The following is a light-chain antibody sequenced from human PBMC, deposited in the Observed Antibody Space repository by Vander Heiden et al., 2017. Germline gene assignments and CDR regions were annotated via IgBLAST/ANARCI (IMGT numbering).Light chain of an antibody. CDR3: QQYNSDST. V-gene: IGKV1-5*03. J-gene: IGKJ1*01. CDR1: QSISTW. Sequence: DIQLPQSPSTLAASVGDRVTITCRASQSISTWLAWYQQKQGKAPNLLIYKASSLESGVPSMFSGSGSGTDFTLTISSLQPDDFATYYCQQYNSDSTFGQGTKVEIK. CDR2: KAS.